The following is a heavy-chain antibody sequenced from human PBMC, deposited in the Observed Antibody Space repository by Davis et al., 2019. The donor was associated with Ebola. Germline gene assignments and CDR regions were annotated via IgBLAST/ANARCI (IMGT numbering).Heavy chain of an antibody. D-gene: IGHD6-19*01. V-gene: IGHV3-73*01. Sequence: GESLKISCAASGFTFSGSAMHWVRQASGKGLEWVGRIRSKANSYATAYAASVKGRSTISRDDSKNTAYLQMNSLKTEDTAVYYCTVTVAGFDYWGQGTLVTVSS. J-gene: IGHJ4*02. CDR3: TVTVAGFDY. CDR1: GFTFSGSA. CDR2: IRSKANSYAT.